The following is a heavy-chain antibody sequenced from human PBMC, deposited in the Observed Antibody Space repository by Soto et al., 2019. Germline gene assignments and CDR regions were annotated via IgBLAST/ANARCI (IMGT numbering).Heavy chain of an antibody. V-gene: IGHV4-59*01. D-gene: IGHD3-22*01. CDR1: GGSISSYY. Sequence: PSETLSLTCTVSGGSISSYYWSWIRQPPGKGLEWIGYIYYSGSTNYNPSLKSRVTISVDTSKNQFSLKLSSVTAADTAVYYCAREYTYDSSGIGFDSWGQGTLVT. CDR3: AREYTYDSSGIGFDS. J-gene: IGHJ4*02. CDR2: IYYSGST.